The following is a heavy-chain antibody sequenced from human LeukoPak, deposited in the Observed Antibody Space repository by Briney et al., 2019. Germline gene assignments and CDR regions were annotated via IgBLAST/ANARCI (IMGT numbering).Heavy chain of an antibody. V-gene: IGHV4-59*08. CDR1: GGPISSYY. Sequence: SETQTLMCTVSGGPISSYYGNWIRQPPGEGLEWIGYFHYSGSTNYNPSLKSRVTIYVDTSKNQFSLKLSSVTAADTAVYYCARHQDSSVGPCFDPWGNLVLVTVSS. CDR2: FHYSGST. J-gene: IGHJ5*02. CDR3: ARHQDSSVGPCFDP. D-gene: IGHD6-19*01.